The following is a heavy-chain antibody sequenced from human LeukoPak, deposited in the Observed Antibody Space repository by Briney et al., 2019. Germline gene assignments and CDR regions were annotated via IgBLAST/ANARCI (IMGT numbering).Heavy chain of an antibody. Sequence: DSMKGRITISRDRSKNTLCLQMNSLRAEDTAVYYCARDLGYSSGWDYYYYGMDVWGQGTTVTVSS. CDR3: ARDLGYSSGWDYYYYGMDV. J-gene: IGHJ6*02. V-gene: IGHV3-30*01. D-gene: IGHD6-19*01.